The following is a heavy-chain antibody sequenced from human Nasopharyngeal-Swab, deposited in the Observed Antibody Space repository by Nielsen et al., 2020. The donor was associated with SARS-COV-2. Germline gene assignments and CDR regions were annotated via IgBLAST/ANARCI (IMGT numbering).Heavy chain of an antibody. D-gene: IGHD3-9*01. CDR3: ARGHDLFTGYYHFDV. CDR2: ISSSGST. J-gene: IGHJ3*01. V-gene: IGHV4-4*07. Sequence: GSLRLSCSVSGGSTSPYYWIWIRQPAGKRLEWIGRISSSGSTNYNPSLKSRVTMSLDTSRDQFSLRLSSVTAADTAVYYCARGHDLFTGYYHFDVWGQGTMVTVSS. CDR1: GGSTSPYY.